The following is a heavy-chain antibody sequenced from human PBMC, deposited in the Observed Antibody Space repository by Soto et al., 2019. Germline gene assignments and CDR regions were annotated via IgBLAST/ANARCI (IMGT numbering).Heavy chain of an antibody. CDR1: GGSINSSRSY. J-gene: IGHJ4*02. V-gene: IGHV4-39*01. Sequence: SETLSLTCTVSGGSINSSRSYWGWIRQPPGKGLEWIGNIYYRGNTYYSPSLRSRVTMSVDTSKNQFSLKLNSVTAADTAVYYWARATYPFDYWGQGALVTVSS. CDR3: ARATYPFDY. CDR2: IYYRGNT.